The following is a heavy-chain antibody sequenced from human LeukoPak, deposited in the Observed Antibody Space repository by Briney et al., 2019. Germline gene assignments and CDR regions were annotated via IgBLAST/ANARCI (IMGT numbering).Heavy chain of an antibody. V-gene: IGHV4-4*07. CDR2: TYTSGST. D-gene: IGHD3-10*01. J-gene: IGHJ6*02. CDR1: GGSISSYY. Sequence: SETLSLTCTVSGGSISSYYWSWIRQPAGKGLEWIGRTYTSGSTNYNPSLKSRVTMSVDTSKNQFSLKLSSVTAADTAVYYCARSGGFEFYYYYGMDVWGQGTTVTVSS. CDR3: ARSGGFEFYYYYGMDV.